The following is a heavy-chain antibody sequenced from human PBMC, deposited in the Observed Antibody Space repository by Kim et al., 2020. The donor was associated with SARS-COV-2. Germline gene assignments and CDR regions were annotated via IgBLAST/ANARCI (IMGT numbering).Heavy chain of an antibody. CDR2: IYYSGST. Sequence: SETLSLTCTVSGGSINYNNYYWAWIRQPPGKGLEWIGSIYYSGSTYYNPSLKSRVTISVDTSKNQFSLKLNSVTAADAAVYYCARHAPRVTILGLVIIKEGGFDYWGQGTLVTVSS. V-gene: IGHV4-39*01. D-gene: IGHD3-3*01. CDR1: GGSINYNNYY. CDR3: ARHAPRVTILGLVIIKEGGFDY. J-gene: IGHJ4*02.